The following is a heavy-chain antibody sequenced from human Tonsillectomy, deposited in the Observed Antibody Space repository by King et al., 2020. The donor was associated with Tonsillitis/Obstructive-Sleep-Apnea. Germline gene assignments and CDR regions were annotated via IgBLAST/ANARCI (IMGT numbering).Heavy chain of an antibody. CDR3: SVFWSGYLSWHY. CDR2: MNPNSGNT. D-gene: IGHD3-3*01. Sequence: VQLVQSGAEVKKPGASVKVSCKASGYTFTSYDINWVRQATGQGLEWMGWMNPNSGNTGYAQKFQGRVTMTRNTSISTAYMELSSLRSEDTAVYYCSVFWSGYLSWHYWGQGTLVTVSS. J-gene: IGHJ4*02. CDR1: GYTFTSYD. V-gene: IGHV1-8*01.